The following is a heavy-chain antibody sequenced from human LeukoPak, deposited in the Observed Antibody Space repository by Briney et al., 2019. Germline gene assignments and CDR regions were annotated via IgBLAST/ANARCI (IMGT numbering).Heavy chain of an antibody. J-gene: IGHJ4*02. V-gene: IGHV1-2*06. CDR1: GYTFTGYY. Sequence: GASVKVSCKASGYTFTGYYMHWVRQAPGQGLEWMGRINPNSGGTNYAQKFQGRVTMTRDASISTAYMELSRLRSDDTAVYYCARVRKATVTTGDQIYYFDYWGQGTLVTVSS. D-gene: IGHD4-17*01. CDR2: INPNSGGT. CDR3: ARVRKATVTTGDQIYYFDY.